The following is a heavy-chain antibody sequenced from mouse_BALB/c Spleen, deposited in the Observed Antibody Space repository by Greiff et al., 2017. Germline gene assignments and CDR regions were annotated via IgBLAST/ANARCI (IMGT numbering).Heavy chain of an antibody. J-gene: IGHJ2*01. CDR2: ISDGGSYT. CDR1: GFTFSDYY. D-gene: IGHD4-1*01. V-gene: IGHV5-4*02. Sequence: EVKLMESGGGLVKPGGSLKLSCAASGFTFSDYYMYWVRQTPEKRLEWVATISDGGSYTYYPDSVKGRFTISRDNAKNNLYLQMSSLKSEDTAMYYCARDGGTGTYYFDYWGQGTTLTVSS. CDR3: ARDGGTGTYYFDY.